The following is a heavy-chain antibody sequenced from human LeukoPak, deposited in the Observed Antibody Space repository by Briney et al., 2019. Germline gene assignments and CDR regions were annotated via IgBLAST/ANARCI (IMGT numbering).Heavy chain of an antibody. V-gene: IGHV3-21*04. CDR3: ARSGYYYYYGMDV. Sequence: GGSLRLSCAASGFTFSSYSMNWVRQAPGKGLEWVSSISSSSSYIYYADSIKGRFTISRENAKNSLYLQMNSLRAEDTAVYYCARSGYYYYYGMDVWGQGTTVTVSS. J-gene: IGHJ6*02. D-gene: IGHD1-26*01. CDR1: GFTFSSYS. CDR2: ISSSSSYI.